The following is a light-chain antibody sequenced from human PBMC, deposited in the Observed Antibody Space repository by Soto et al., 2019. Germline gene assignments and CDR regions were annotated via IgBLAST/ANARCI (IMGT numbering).Light chain of an antibody. CDR2: AAS. J-gene: IGKJ4*01. V-gene: IGKV1-12*01. Sequence: IQMTQSPSSVSASVGDRVTMTCRASQGVGGWLAWYQQKPGKVPKLLIYAASSLQSGVPSRFSGSGSGTDFTLTISSLQPEDVATYYCQKYDSAPLTFGGGTKVDIK. CDR3: QKYDSAPLT. CDR1: QGVGGW.